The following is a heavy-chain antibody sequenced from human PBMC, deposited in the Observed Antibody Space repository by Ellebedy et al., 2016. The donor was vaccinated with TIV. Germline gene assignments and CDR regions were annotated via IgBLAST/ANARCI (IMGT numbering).Heavy chain of an antibody. D-gene: IGHD2/OR15-2a*01. V-gene: IGHV3-30*02. CDR2: TRYDASNS. CDR3: AKDSGGLKYSFDW. CDR1: GFTFSSYG. J-gene: IGHJ4*02. Sequence: GESLKISCAASGFTFSSYGMHWVRLAPGQGLAWVAFTRYDASNSHYPDSVKGRFTISRDNSKNTLDLQMNSLRVEETAVYYCAKDSGGLKYSFDWWGQGTLVSVFS.